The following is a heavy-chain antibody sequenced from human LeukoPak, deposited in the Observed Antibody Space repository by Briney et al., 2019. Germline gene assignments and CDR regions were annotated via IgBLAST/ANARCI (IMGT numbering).Heavy chain of an antibody. CDR3: TTDYCSSSSCYLRGY. Sequence: GGSLRLSCAASGFTFNDAYMGWVRQAPGEGLEWVGLIKSTTDGGTTHYAAPVKGRFTISRDDPKNTLYLQMNSLEIEDTAVYYCTTDYCSSSSCYLRGYWGQGTLVTVSS. J-gene: IGHJ4*02. V-gene: IGHV3-15*01. CDR2: IKSTTDGGTT. D-gene: IGHD2-2*01. CDR1: GFTFNDAY.